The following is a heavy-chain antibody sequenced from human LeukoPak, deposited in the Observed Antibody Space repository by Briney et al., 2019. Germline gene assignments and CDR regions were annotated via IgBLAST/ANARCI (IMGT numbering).Heavy chain of an antibody. CDR3: ARVGPLLFDP. Sequence: GASVKVSCKASGYTFTGYYMHWVRQAPGQGLEWMGWINPNSGDTNYAQKFQGRVTMTRDTSISTVYMELNRLRSDDTAVYYCARVGPLLFDPWGREPWSPSPQ. J-gene: IGHJ5*02. CDR1: GYTFTGYY. V-gene: IGHV1-2*02. CDR2: INPNSGDT.